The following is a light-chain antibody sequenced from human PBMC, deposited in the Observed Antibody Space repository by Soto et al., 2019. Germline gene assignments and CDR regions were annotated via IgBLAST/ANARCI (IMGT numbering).Light chain of an antibody. CDR2: GTS. CDR1: QSVNINY. V-gene: IGKV3-20*01. Sequence: EIVLTQSPGTLSLSPGERGTVSCRASQSVNINYLAWYQRKPGQSPRLLMYGTSTRATGIPDRFSGSGSGTDFTLTISRLETDDFAVYYCQQYASSPRTFGQGTKVEV. J-gene: IGKJ1*01. CDR3: QQYASSPRT.